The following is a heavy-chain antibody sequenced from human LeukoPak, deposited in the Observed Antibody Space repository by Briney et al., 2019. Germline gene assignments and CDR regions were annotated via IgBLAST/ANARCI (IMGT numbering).Heavy chain of an antibody. CDR1: GFTFSSYG. CDR2: ISNDGSKK. Sequence: GGSPRLSCAASGFTFSSYGMHWVRQAPGKGLDWVAVISNDGSKKYYADSVKGRFTISRDNSKNTLSLQVSSLRTEDTAVYYCAKDRYSYAFEYSDSWGQGTLVTVSS. J-gene: IGHJ4*02. V-gene: IGHV3-30*18. D-gene: IGHD5-18*01. CDR3: AKDRYSYAFEYSDS.